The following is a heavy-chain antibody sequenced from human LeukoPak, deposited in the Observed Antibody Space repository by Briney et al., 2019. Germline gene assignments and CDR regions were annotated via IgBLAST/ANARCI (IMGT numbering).Heavy chain of an antibody. V-gene: IGHV3-23*01. CDR1: GFTFSNAW. Sequence: GGSLRLSCAASGFTFSNAWMSWVRQAPGKGLEWVSAISGSGGSTYYADSVKGRFTISRDNSKNTLYLQMNSLRAEDTAVYYCAKGTSRDASVNFFDYWGQGTLVTVSS. D-gene: IGHD5-24*01. J-gene: IGHJ4*02. CDR2: ISGSGGST. CDR3: AKGTSRDASVNFFDY.